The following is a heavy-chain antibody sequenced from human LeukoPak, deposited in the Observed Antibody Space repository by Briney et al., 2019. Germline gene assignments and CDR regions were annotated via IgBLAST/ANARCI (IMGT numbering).Heavy chain of an antibody. Sequence: GGSLRLSCAASGFTFSSYAMHWVRQAPGKGLEWVAVISYDGSNKYYADSVKGRFTISRDNSKNTLYLQMNSLRAEDTAVYYCAKSYYYDSSGYWYFDYWGQGTLVTVSS. D-gene: IGHD3-22*01. V-gene: IGHV3-30-3*02. CDR3: AKSYYYDSSGYWYFDY. CDR2: ISYDGSNK. CDR1: GFTFSSYA. J-gene: IGHJ4*02.